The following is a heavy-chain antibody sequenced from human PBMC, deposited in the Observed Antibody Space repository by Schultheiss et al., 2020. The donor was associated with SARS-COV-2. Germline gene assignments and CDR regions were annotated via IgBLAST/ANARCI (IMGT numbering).Heavy chain of an antibody. V-gene: IGHV3-73*01. CDR1: GFTFSGSA. CDR2: IRSKANSYAT. J-gene: IGHJ4*02. CDR3: TIPYGGNFAGPC. Sequence: GGSLRLSCAASGFTFSGSAMHWVRQASGKGLEWVGRIRSKANSYATAYAASVKGRFTISRDDSKNTAYLQMNSLKTEDTAVYYCTIPYGGNFAGPCWGQGTLVTVSS. D-gene: IGHD4-23*01.